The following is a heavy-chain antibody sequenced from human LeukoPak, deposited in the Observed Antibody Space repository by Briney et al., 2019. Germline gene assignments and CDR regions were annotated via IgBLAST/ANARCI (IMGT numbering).Heavy chain of an antibody. CDR2: ISTSSSYI. J-gene: IGHJ4*02. CDR1: GFTFSSYS. CDR3: ARDLSWEGIAAAPFDY. Sequence: GGSLRLSCAASGFTFSSYSLNWVRQAPGKGLEWLSYISTSSSYIYYADSMKGRFTISRDNAKNTLYLQMNSLRAEDTAVYYCARDLSWEGIAAAPFDYWGQGTLVTVSS. D-gene: IGHD6-13*01. V-gene: IGHV3-21*01.